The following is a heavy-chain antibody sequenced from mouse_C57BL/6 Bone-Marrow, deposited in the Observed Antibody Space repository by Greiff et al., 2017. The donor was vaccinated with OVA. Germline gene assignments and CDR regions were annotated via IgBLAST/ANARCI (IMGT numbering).Heavy chain of an antibody. CDR1: GYTFTDYE. CDR3: TRETTVVATGAMDY. V-gene: IGHV1-15*01. Sequence: QVQLQQSGAELVRPGASVTLSCKASGYTFTDYEMHWVKQTPVHGLEWIGAIDPETGGTAYNQKFKGKAILTADKSSSTAYMELRSLTSEDSAVYYCTRETTVVATGAMDYWGQGTSVTVSS. J-gene: IGHJ4*01. CDR2: IDPETGGT. D-gene: IGHD1-1*01.